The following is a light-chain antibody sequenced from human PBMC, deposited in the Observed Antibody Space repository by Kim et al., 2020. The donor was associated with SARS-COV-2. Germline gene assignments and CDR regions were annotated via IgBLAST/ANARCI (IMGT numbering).Light chain of an antibody. CDR2: AAS. V-gene: IGKV1-39*01. CDR3: QQSYSTPYT. Sequence: DIQMTQSPSSLSASVGDRVTITCRASQSISSYLNWYQQKPGKAPKLLIYAASSLQSGVPSRFSGSGSGTDFTLTISSLQPEDFATYYCQQSYSTPYTFAQGTNLEI. CDR1: QSISSY. J-gene: IGKJ2*01.